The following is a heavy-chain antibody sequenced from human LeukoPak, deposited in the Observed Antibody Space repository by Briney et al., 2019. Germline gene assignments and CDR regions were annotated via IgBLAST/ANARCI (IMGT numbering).Heavy chain of an antibody. V-gene: IGHV3-21*01. CDR1: GFTFSSYS. J-gene: IGHJ4*02. Sequence: GGSVRLSCAASGFTFSSYSMNWVRQAPGKGLEWVSSISSSTSYIYYADSVKGRFTISRDNAKNSLYLQMNSLRAEDTAVYYCARYLEEQQLEHFAYWGQGTLVTVSS. CDR3: ARYLEEQQLEHFAY. CDR2: ISSSTSYI. D-gene: IGHD6-13*01.